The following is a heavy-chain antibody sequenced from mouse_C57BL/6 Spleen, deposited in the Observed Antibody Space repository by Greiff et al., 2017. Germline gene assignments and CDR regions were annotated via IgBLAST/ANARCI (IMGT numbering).Heavy chain of an antibody. Sequence: DVQLQESGPGLVKPSQSLSLTCSVTGYSITSGYYWNWIRQFPGNKLEWMGYISYDGSNNYNPSLKNRISITRDTSKNQFFLKLNSVTTEDTATYYCARDPSYVSSYGDAMDYWGQGTSVTVSS. CDR1: GYSITSGYY. D-gene: IGHD1-1*01. CDR2: ISYDGSN. V-gene: IGHV3-6*01. CDR3: ARDPSYVSSYGDAMDY. J-gene: IGHJ4*01.